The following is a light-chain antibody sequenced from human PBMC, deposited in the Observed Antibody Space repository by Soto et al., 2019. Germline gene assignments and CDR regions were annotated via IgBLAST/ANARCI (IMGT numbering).Light chain of an antibody. CDR3: CSYAGSYTWL. CDR2: DVT. J-gene: IGLJ2*01. CDR1: SSDVGGYTH. V-gene: IGLV2-11*01. Sequence: QSALTQPRSVSGSPGQSVTISCTGTSSDVGGYTHVSWYQHHPGKAPKLMIYDVTKRPSGVPDRFSGSKSGNTASLTVSRLQAEDEADYYCCSYAGSYTWLFGGGTKLTVL.